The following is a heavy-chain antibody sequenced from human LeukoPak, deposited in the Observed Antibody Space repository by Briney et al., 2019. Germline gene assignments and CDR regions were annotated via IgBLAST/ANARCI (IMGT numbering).Heavy chain of an antibody. Sequence: PGGSLRLSCAASGFTFSSYGMSWVRQAPGKGLEWVSAISGSGGSTYYADSVKGRFTISRDKSTEKLYLQMNSLRAEDTAVYFRAKGDCSSTNCYPDYWGQGILVTVSS. CDR3: AKGDCSSTNCYPDY. CDR1: GFTFSSYG. D-gene: IGHD2-2*01. J-gene: IGHJ4*02. CDR2: ISGSGGST. V-gene: IGHV3-23*01.